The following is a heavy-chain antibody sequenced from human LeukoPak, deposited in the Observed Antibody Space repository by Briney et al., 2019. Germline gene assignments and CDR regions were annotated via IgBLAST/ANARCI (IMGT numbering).Heavy chain of an antibody. J-gene: IGHJ4*02. CDR2: INSDGSNT. Sequence: GGSLRLSCAASGFTFSSYWMHWVRQAPGKGLVWVSRINSDGSNTRYADSVKGRFTISRDNAQNTLYLQMNSLRAEDTAVYYCARDRGSPEYCSSTSCPFDYWGQGTLVTVSS. CDR3: ARDRGSPEYCSSTSCPFDY. CDR1: GFTFSSYW. V-gene: IGHV3-74*01. D-gene: IGHD2-2*01.